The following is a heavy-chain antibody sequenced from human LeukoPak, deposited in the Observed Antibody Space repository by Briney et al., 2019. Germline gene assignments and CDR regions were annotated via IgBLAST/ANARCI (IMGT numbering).Heavy chain of an antibody. J-gene: IGHJ5*02. V-gene: IGHV1-3*04. CDR2: INSDNINT. CDR1: GYTFTTYA. CDR3: TRDNGSSGWYVWFDP. Sequence: GASVKVSCKASGYTFTTYAMHWVRQAPGQGLEWMGRINSDNINTKYSQKFQGRIAVTRDTSASTAYMELSSLRSEDTAVYYCTRDNGSSGWYVWFDPWGQGTLVTVSS. D-gene: IGHD6-19*01.